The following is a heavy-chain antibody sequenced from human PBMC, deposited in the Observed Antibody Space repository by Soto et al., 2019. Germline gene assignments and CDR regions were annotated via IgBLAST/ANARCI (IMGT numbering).Heavy chain of an antibody. CDR2: IHTDGSST. Sequence: GGSQRLSCAASGFNFNRFWMHWVRQAQGQGQVWVSRIHTDGSSTAYAVSVKGRFTISRDNAKSTLYLQMDSLRAEDTGVYYCTRDPGAYSSTWSFYFDSWGQGTLVTVSS. J-gene: IGHJ4*02. V-gene: IGHV3-74*01. CDR3: TRDPGAYSSTWSFYFDS. D-gene: IGHD6-13*01. CDR1: GFNFNRFW.